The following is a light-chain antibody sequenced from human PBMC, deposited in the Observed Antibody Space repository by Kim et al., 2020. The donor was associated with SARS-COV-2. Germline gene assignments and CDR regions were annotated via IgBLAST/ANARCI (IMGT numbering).Light chain of an antibody. J-gene: IGKJ2*01. Sequence: DIQVTQSPSSLSASVGDRVTITCRSSHDITNYLVWIQQKPGEAPRSLIYAASTLRGGVSSRFSGSGSGTEFTLTISYLQPEDFATYYCLYYIKVPPTFGQGTKVDIK. V-gene: IGKV1-16*01. CDR1: HDITNY. CDR2: AAS. CDR3: LYYIKVPPT.